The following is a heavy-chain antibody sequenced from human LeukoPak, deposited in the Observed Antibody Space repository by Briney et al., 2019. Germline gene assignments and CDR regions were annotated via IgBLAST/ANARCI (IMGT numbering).Heavy chain of an antibody. CDR1: GFTFGSYA. J-gene: IGHJ4*02. CDR2: ITGSGGRT. D-gene: IGHD1-26*01. Sequence: PGGSLRLSCAASGFTFGSYAMNWVRQAPGKGLEWVSAITGSGGRTYDADSVKGRFTISRDNSKNTLYLQMNSLRAEDTAIYYCAKEYTGTFSPFPSYFDNWGQGTLVTVSS. CDR3: AKEYTGTFSPFPSYFDN. V-gene: IGHV3-23*01.